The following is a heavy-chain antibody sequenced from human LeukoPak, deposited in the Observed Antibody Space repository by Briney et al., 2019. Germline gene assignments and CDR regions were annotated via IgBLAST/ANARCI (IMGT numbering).Heavy chain of an antibody. D-gene: IGHD4-17*01. J-gene: IGHJ4*02. V-gene: IGHV1-3*01. CDR2: INAGNGNT. Sequence: ASVKVSCKASGYTFTSYAMHWVRQAPGQRLEWMGWINAGNGNTKYSQKFQGRVTITRDTSASTAYMELSSLRSEDTAVYYCARDSTVYGDYIFWGQGTLVTVSS. CDR3: ARDSTVYGDYIF. CDR1: GYTFTSYA.